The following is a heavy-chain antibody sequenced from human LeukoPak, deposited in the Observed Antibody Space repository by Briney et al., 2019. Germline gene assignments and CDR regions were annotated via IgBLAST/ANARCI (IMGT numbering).Heavy chain of an antibody. CDR1: GDSVSTNSVA. Sequence: PSQTLSLTCAISGDSVSTNSVAWNWIRQSPSRGLEWLGRTSYRSKLYNDYAVSVKSRITITPDTSKNQFSLQLNSVTPEDTAVYYCAREAEITRFDYWGQGTLVTVSS. V-gene: IGHV6-1*01. CDR2: TSYRSKLYN. CDR3: AREAEITRFDY. D-gene: IGHD5-24*01. J-gene: IGHJ4*02.